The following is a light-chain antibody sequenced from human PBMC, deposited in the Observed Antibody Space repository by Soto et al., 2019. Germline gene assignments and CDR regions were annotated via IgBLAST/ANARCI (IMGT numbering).Light chain of an antibody. CDR1: QSVSTY. J-gene: IGKJ5*01. Sequence: ETVLTQSPATLSLSPGESATLSCRASQSVSTYLAWYQQKPGQAPRLLIYDASNRVTGIPARFRGSGSGTDFTLTISRLEPDDFAVYYCQQRSNWQIPFRQGTRLEIK. V-gene: IGKV3-11*01. CDR3: QQRSNWQIP. CDR2: DAS.